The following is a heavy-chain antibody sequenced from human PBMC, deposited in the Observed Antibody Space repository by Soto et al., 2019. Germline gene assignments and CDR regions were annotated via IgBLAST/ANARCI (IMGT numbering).Heavy chain of an antibody. J-gene: IGHJ5*02. CDR1: GFTFSSYV. Sequence: EVQLLESGGGLVQPGGSLRLSCAASGFTFSSYVMSWVRQAPGKGLEWVSGISGSGDNTYYADSVKGLFTISRDNSKNTLFLQMNSLRAEDTALYFCAKEMGDYYDSSGSWFDPWGQGTLVTVSS. D-gene: IGHD3-22*01. CDR2: ISGSGDNT. CDR3: AKEMGDYYDSSGSWFDP. V-gene: IGHV3-23*01.